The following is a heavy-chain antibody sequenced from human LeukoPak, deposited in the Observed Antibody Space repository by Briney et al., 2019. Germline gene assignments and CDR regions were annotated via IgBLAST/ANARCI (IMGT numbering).Heavy chain of an antibody. Sequence: SETLSLTCAVYGGSFSGYYWSWIRQPPGKGLEWIGEINHSGSTNYNPSLKSRVTISVDTSKNQFSLKLSSVTAADTAVYYCARVEKNSSSWPFYYYYYGMDVWGQGTTVTVSS. CDR3: ARVEKNSSSWPFYYYYYGMDV. V-gene: IGHV4-34*01. J-gene: IGHJ6*02. D-gene: IGHD6-13*01. CDR2: INHSGST. CDR1: GGSFSGYY.